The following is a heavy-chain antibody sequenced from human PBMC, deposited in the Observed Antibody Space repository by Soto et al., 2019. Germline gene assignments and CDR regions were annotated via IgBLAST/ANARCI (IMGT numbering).Heavy chain of an antibody. CDR3: ARVFRPVRPIAAAGRYYYYMDV. CDR1: GGSFSGYY. D-gene: IGHD6-13*01. CDR2: INHSGST. V-gene: IGHV4-34*01. Sequence: SETLSLTCAVYGGSFSGYYWSWIRQPPGKGLEWIGEINHSGSTNYNPSLKSRVTISVDTSKNQFSLKLSSVTAADTAVYYCARVFRPVRPIAAAGRYYYYMDVWGKGTTVTVSS. J-gene: IGHJ6*03.